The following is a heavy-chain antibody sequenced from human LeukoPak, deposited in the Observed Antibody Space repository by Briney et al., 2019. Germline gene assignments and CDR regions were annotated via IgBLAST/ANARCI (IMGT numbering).Heavy chain of an antibody. CDR1: GYSFNDYW. V-gene: IGHV5-51*01. J-gene: IGHJ4*02. D-gene: IGHD3-22*01. CDR3: ARSTDSSGYYDLWDY. CDR2: IYPGEFDI. Sequence: GESLKISCKGSGYSFNDYWIGWVRQMPGKGLEWMGLIYPGEFDIRYSPSFQGQVTISADKSISTAYLQWKSLKASDTAMYYCARSTDSSGYYDLWDYWGQGTLVTVSS.